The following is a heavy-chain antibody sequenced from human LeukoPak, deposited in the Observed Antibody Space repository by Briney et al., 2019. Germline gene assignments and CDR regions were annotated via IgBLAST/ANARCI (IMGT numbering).Heavy chain of an antibody. V-gene: IGHV3-74*01. J-gene: IGHJ4*02. CDR3: AKYYYGSGSYFDY. CDR1: GFTFSNYW. CDR2: INSDGGST. D-gene: IGHD3-10*01. Sequence: QPGGSLRLSCAASGFTFSNYWMHWVRQDPLKGLVWVSRINSDGGSTGYADSVKGRFTISRDNAKNTLYLQMNSLRAEDTAVLFCAKYYYGSGSYFDYWGQGTLVTVSS.